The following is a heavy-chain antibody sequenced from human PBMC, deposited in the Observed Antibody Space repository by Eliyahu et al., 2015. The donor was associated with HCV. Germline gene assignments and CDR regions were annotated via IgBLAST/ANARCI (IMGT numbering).Heavy chain of an antibody. CDR2: LYTGGKT. Sequence: EVQLVESGGDLIQPAGSLRLSCAVSGFSVSDNYMTWVRQAPGKGLEWIAILYTGGKTYYADSVKGRFTISRDTSKNTLYLQMTSLRAEDTATYYCARSNTALIYTFDYWGQGTLVTVSS. CDR1: GFSVSDNY. J-gene: IGHJ4*02. D-gene: IGHD5-18*01. V-gene: IGHV3-53*01. CDR3: ARSNTALIYTFDY.